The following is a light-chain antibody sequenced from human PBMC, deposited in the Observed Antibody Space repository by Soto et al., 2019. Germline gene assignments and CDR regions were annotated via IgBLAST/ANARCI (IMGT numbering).Light chain of an antibody. J-gene: IGKJ2*01. Sequence: DIQMTQSPSSLSASVGDRVTITCRASQSISSYLNWYQQKPGKAPKLLIYGASNLQSGVPSRFSGGGSGTEFTLTISSLQPEDFANYYCQQSYSPVRNIFGQGTKLEI. V-gene: IGKV1-39*01. CDR2: GAS. CDR1: QSISSY. CDR3: QQSYSPVRNI.